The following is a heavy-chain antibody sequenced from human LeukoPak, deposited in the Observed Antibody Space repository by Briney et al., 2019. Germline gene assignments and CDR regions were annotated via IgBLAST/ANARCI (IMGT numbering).Heavy chain of an antibody. V-gene: IGHV4-59*01. CDR3: ARDGFGAFDI. D-gene: IGHD3-16*01. CDR1: GGSISSYY. CDR2: IYYSGST. J-gene: IGHJ3*02. Sequence: PSETLSLTRIVSGGSISSYYWSWIRQPPGKGLEWIGYIYYSGSTNYNPTLKSRVTISVDTSKNQFSLKLSSVTAADTAVYYCARDGFGAFDIWGQGTMVTVSS.